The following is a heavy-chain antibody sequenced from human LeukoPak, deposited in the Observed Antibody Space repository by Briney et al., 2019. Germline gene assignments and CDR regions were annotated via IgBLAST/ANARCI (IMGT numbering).Heavy chain of an antibody. CDR2: LLYTGSA. CDR3: TRDVRSGSYSDL. V-gene: IGHV4-39*07. J-gene: IGHJ4*02. Sequence: PSETLSLTCTVSGGSVSSNAYYWGWIRQSPERGLEWIGSLLYTGSADYNPSLKSRVTLSMDTSKKQFSLTVRSVTAADTAVYYCTRDVRSGSYSDLWGQGTLVTVSS. CDR1: GGSVSSNAYY. D-gene: IGHD1-26*01.